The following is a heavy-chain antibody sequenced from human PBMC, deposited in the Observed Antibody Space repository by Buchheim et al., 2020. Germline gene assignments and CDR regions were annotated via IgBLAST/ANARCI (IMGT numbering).Heavy chain of an antibody. Sequence: EVQLVEYGGGLVQPGGSLRLSCATSGFTFSDYWMSWLRQAPGRGLEWVANTNKDGSATYYVDSVRGRFTISRDNTKNSLYLQMKSLRAEDTAVYYCTVPSGDHDMDVWGQGTT. V-gene: IGHV3-7*01. D-gene: IGHD3-10*01. CDR1: GFTFSDYW. J-gene: IGHJ6*02. CDR2: TNKDGSAT. CDR3: TVPSGDHDMDV.